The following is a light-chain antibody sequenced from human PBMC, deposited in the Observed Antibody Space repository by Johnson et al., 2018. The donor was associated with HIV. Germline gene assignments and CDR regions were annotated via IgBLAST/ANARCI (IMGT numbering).Light chain of an antibody. J-gene: IGLJ1*01. V-gene: IGLV1-51*01. CDR2: DNN. Sequence: QSLLTQPPSVSAAPGQKVTISCSGSSSNIGNNYVSWYQQLPGTAPKLLIYDNNKRPSGIPDRFSGSKSGTSDTRGITGIQTGDEADYYCGTWDSSLSACVFGTGTKVTVL. CDR1: SSNIGNNY. CDR3: GTWDSSLSACV.